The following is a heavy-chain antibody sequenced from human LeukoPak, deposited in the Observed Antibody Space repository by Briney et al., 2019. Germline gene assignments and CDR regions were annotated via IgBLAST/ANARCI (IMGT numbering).Heavy chain of an antibody. CDR3: PPPFVVVVLEDPNWFDP. CDR1: GFTFPSAW. V-gene: IGHV3-15*01. CDR2: IKSKTDGGTT. J-gene: IGHJ5*02. Sequence: GGSLRLSCAASGFTFPSAWMSWVRQAPGKGLEWVGRIKSKTDGGTTDYAAPVKGRFTISRDDSKNTLYLQMNSLKTEDTAVYYCPPPFVVVVLEDPNWFDPWGQGTLVTVSS. D-gene: IGHD2-15*01.